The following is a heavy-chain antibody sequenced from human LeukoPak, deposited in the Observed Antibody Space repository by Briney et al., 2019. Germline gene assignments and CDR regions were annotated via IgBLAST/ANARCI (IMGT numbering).Heavy chain of an antibody. Sequence: ASVKVSCKASGGTFSSYAISWVRQAPGQGLEWMGGIIPIFGTANYAQKFQGRVTITADESTSTAYMELSSLRSEDTAVYYCARESSGGPTGYYGMDVWGQGTTVTVSS. CDR2: IIPIFGTA. CDR1: GGTFSSYA. J-gene: IGHJ6*02. CDR3: ARESSGGPTGYYGMDV. V-gene: IGHV1-69*01. D-gene: IGHD2-15*01.